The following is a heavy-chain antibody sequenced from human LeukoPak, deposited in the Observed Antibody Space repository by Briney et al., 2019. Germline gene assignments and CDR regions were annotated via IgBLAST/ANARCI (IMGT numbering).Heavy chain of an antibody. J-gene: IGHJ5*02. CDR1: GGSISSYY. Sequence: ASETLSLTCTVSGGSISSYYWSWIRQPPGKGLEWIGYIYYSGTTNYNPSLKSRVTISVDTSKNQFSLKLSSVTAADTAVYYCALHQRGANWFDPWGQGTLVTVSS. CDR3: ALHQRGANWFDP. V-gene: IGHV4-59*08. D-gene: IGHD1-26*01. CDR2: IYYSGTT.